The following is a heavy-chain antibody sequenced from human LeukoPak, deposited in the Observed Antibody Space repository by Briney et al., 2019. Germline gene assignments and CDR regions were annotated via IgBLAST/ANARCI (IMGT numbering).Heavy chain of an antibody. J-gene: IGHJ4*02. D-gene: IGHD1-1*01. CDR3: ARDPNEQISAFDY. V-gene: IGHV1-46*01. CDR2: INPSGGST. CDR1: GYTFTSYY. Sequence: GASVKVSCKASGYTFTSYYMHWVRQAPGQGLEWMGIINPSGGSTSYAQKSQGRVTMTRDTSTSTVYMELSSLRSGDTAVYYCARDPNEQISAFDYWGQGTLVTVSS.